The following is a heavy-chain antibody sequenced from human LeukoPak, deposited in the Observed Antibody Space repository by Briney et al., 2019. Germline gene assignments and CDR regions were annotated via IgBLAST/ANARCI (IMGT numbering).Heavy chain of an antibody. Sequence: SETLSLTCTVSGGSISSGAYYWSWIRQPPGKGLEWIGYIYYSESTYYNPSLNSRVTISVDTSKNQVSLRLTSVTAADTAVYYCASGRYFDWYPYYFDSSGQGTLVTVSS. J-gene: IGHJ4*03. CDR3: ASGRYFDWYPYYFDS. D-gene: IGHD3-9*01. CDR2: IYYSEST. CDR1: GGSISSGAYY. V-gene: IGHV4-30-4*01.